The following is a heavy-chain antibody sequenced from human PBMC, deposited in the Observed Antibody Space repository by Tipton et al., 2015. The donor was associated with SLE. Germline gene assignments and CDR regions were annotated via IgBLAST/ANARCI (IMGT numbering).Heavy chain of an antibody. Sequence: TLSLTCSVSGASISSGSYHWSWIRQPAGKGLEYIGRVYSKGSTNYSPSLRSRVTIPLDTSKNQFSLTLSSVTAADTAVYYCASSNYYDSAGLPPRAEYFLHWGQGTLVTVSA. J-gene: IGHJ1*01. D-gene: IGHD3-22*01. CDR1: GASISSGSYH. V-gene: IGHV4-61*02. CDR3: ASSNYYDSAGLPPRAEYFLH. CDR2: VYSKGST.